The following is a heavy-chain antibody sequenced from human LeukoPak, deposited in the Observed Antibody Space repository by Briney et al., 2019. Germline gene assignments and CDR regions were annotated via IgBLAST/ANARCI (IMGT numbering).Heavy chain of an antibody. CDR2: INWNGGST. D-gene: IGHD4-23*01. J-gene: IGHJ4*02. Sequence: PGGSLRLSCAASGFTFDDYGMSWARQAPGKGLEWVSGINWNGGSTGYADSVKGRFTISRDNAKNSLYLQMNRLRDEDTAVYFCAKADRNSFDYWGQGTLVTVSS. CDR1: GFTFDDYG. CDR3: AKADRNSFDY. V-gene: IGHV3-20*04.